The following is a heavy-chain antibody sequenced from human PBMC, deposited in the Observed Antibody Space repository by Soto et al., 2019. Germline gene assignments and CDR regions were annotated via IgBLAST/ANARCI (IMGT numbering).Heavy chain of an antibody. CDR2: IYWSGDE. D-gene: IGHD6-13*01. J-gene: IGHJ3*02. CDR1: GFSLSTSGVG. V-gene: IGHV2-5*01. Sequence: GSGPTLVNPTQTLTLTCTFSGFSLSTSGVGVGWIRQPPGKALEWLALIYWSGDEHYRPSLKSRLCITKDTSKNHVVLIMTDMEPVDTPKYYWARGIAPLPVFAFDIWGKGTMVTVPS. CDR3: ARGIAPLPVFAFDI.